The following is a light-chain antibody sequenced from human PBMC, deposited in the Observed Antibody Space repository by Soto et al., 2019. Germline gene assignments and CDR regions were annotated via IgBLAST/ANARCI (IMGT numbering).Light chain of an antibody. CDR3: QHYYDWPIT. Sequence: MTQSPGTLSLSSGERASISGRASQSISSLLAWYQQKPGQAPRLLIYSASTRASGIPARFSGSGSGADFTLTISSLQSEDFAVYYCQHYYDWPITFGQGTRLEI. V-gene: IGKV3-15*01. CDR1: QSISSL. J-gene: IGKJ5*01. CDR2: SAS.